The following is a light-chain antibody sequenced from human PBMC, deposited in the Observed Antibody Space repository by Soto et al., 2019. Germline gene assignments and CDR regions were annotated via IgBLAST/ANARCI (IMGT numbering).Light chain of an antibody. CDR1: QSVSSD. V-gene: IGKV3-11*01. J-gene: IGKJ3*01. Sequence: EILLTQSPATLSLSPGERATFSCRASQSVSSDVAWYQQKPGQAPRLLIYDTSNRAPGIPARFGGSGSGTDFTLTISSLEPEDFAVYYCQHRSDWPPLFSFGPGTKVDVK. CDR2: DTS. CDR3: QHRSDWPPLFS.